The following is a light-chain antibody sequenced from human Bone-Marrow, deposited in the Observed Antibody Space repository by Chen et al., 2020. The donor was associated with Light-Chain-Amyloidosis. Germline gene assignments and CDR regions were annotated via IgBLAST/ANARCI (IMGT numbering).Light chain of an antibody. V-gene: IGKV3-11*01. CDR3: QHRINWPLT. Sequence: EIVLTQSPATLSLSPGERATLSCMASQSVAGYLAWYQQKPGHSPWLLIYDASNRAAGIPARFSGSVSGTDFTLTISSLEPEDVAIYHCQHRINWPLTFGGGTRVE. CDR2: DAS. J-gene: IGKJ4*01. CDR1: QSVAGY.